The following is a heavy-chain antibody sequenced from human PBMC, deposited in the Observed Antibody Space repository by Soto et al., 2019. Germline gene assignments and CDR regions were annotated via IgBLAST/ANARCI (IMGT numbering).Heavy chain of an antibody. V-gene: IGHV3-30-3*01. J-gene: IGHJ5*02. D-gene: IGHD4-17*01. Sequence: WSLRLSCAASGFTFSRCAMHWVHQSPGKGLEWLAVISYDGSNKYYADSVKGRFTISRDNSKNTLYLQMNSLRAEDTAVYYCARDSGYGGFDPWGQGTLVTVSS. CDR3: ARDSGYGGFDP. CDR2: ISYDGSNK. CDR1: GFTFSRCA.